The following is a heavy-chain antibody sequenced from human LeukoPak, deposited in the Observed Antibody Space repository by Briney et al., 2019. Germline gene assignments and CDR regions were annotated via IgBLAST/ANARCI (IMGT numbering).Heavy chain of an antibody. CDR3: GRFGYEAAVDL. CDR2: IKPDGSET. CDR1: GFMFSTYW. J-gene: IGHJ4*02. V-gene: IGHV3-7*01. D-gene: IGHD6-13*01. Sequence: GGSLRLSCAASGFMFSTYWLTWVRQAPGEGLEWVAKIKPDGSETYYVDPVRGRFTISRDNDKNLLYLQMNSLRGEDTAVYYCGRFGYEAAVDLWGQGTLVTVSS.